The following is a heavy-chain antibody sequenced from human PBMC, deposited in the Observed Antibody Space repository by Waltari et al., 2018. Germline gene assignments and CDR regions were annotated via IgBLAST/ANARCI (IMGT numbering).Heavy chain of an antibody. Sequence: QVKLVESGGGVVQPGRSLTLSCGASGFPFRHYGVHWVRQAPGKGRGGWAGLWQDGTNPYYADSVKGRCTISRDNSKSTLYLQMNGLRVEDTAVYYCARGPIASAALDLWGPGTLVTVSS. CDR3: ARGPIASAALDL. CDR2: LWQDGTNP. J-gene: IGHJ5*02. CDR1: GFPFRHYG. V-gene: IGHV3-33*01. D-gene: IGHD6-25*01.